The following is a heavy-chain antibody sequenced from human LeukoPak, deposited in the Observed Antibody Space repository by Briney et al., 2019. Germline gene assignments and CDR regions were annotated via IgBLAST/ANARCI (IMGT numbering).Heavy chain of an antibody. CDR2: IWYDGSNK. Sequence: GRSLRLSCAASGFTFSSYGMHWVRQAPGKGLEWVAVIWYDGSNKYYADSVKGRFTISRDNSKNTLYLQMNSLRAEDTAVYYCARVKVDTAMVSHQANAFDIWGQGTMVTVSS. D-gene: IGHD5-18*01. CDR3: ARVKVDTAMVSHQANAFDI. CDR1: GFTFSSYG. V-gene: IGHV3-33*01. J-gene: IGHJ3*02.